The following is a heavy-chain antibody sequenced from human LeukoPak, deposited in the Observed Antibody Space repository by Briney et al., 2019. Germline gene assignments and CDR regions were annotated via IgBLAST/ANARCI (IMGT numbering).Heavy chain of an antibody. CDR1: GGTLSSGDYY. J-gene: IGHJ4*02. Sequence: SQTLSLTCTVSGGTLSSGDYYWSWIRQPPGTGLEWIGYLYYSGSTYYKPSLKSRVTISVDTSKNQFSLELSSVTAADTAVYYCAGFKWELRGFDSWGQGTLVTVSS. CDR3: AGFKWELRGFDS. D-gene: IGHD1-26*01. V-gene: IGHV4-30-4*08. CDR2: LYYSGST.